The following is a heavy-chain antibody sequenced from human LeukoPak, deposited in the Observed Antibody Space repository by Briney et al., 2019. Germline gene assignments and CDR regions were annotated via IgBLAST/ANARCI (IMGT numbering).Heavy chain of an antibody. Sequence: SETLSLTCTVSGGSISSGGYYWSWIRQHPGKGLEWIGYIYYSGSTYYNPSLKSRVTISVDTSKNQFSLKLSSVTAADTAVYYCARDSDYGGSPGNWFDPWGQGTLVTVSS. V-gene: IGHV4-31*03. D-gene: IGHD4-23*01. CDR2: IYYSGST. CDR3: ARDSDYGGSPGNWFDP. CDR1: GGSISSGGYY. J-gene: IGHJ5*02.